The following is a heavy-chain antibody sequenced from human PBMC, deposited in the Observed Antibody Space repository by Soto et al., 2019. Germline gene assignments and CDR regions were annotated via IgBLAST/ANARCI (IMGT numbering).Heavy chain of an antibody. J-gene: IGHJ6*02. Sequence: GRTLVNATQTLPLTCTFSLFSLITSGVGVGWIRQPPGKALEWLALIYWDDDKRYSPSLKSRLTITKDTSKNQVVLTMTNMDPVDTATYYCAHARPLYYGMDVWGQGTTVTVPS. V-gene: IGHV2-5*02. CDR2: IYWDDDK. CDR1: LFSLITSGVG. CDR3: AHARPLYYGMDV.